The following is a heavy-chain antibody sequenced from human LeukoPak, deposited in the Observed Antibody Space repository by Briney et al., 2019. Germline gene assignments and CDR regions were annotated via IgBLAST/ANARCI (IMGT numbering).Heavy chain of an antibody. CDR3: ARHVIASLGYWFDP. CDR1: GGSISSYY. D-gene: IGHD2/OR15-2a*01. J-gene: IGHJ5*02. V-gene: IGHV4-59*08. CDR2: IYYSGST. Sequence: SETLSLTCTVSGGSISSYYWSWIRQPPGKGLEWIGYIYYSGSTNYNPSLKSRVTISVDTSKNQFSLKLSSVTAADTAVYYCARHVIASLGYWFDPWGQGTLVTVSS.